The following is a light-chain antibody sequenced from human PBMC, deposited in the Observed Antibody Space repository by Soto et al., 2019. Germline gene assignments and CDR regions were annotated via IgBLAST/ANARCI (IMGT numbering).Light chain of an antibody. CDR2: KAS. V-gene: IGKV1-5*03. CDR3: QHYNSYSEA. Sequence: DIQMTQSSSTLSGSVGGRVTITCRASQTISSWLAWYQQKPGQAPKLLIYKASTLKSGVPSRFRGSGSGTEFTLTISSLQPDDFATYYCQHYNSYSEAFGQGTKVDIK. J-gene: IGKJ1*01. CDR1: QTISSW.